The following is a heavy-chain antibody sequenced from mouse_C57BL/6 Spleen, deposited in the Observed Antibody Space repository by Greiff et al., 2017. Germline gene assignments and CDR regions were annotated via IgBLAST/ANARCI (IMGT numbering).Heavy chain of an antibody. CDR1: GYAFSSSW. V-gene: IGHV1-82*01. D-gene: IGHD2-2*01. Sequence: VQLQQSGPELVKPGASVKISCKASGYAFSSSWMNWVKQRPGKGLEWIGRIYPGDGDTNYNGKFKGKATLTADKSSSTAYMQLSSLTSEDSAVYFCAGLYGYDVTFDYWGQGTTLTVSS. CDR3: AGLYGYDVTFDY. CDR2: IYPGDGDT. J-gene: IGHJ2*01.